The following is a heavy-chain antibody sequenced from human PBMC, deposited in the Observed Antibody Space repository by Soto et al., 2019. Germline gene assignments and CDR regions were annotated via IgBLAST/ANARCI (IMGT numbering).Heavy chain of an antibody. Sequence: GASVKLSCEASGDRFTGYYMHWVRQAPGQGLEWMGWINPNSGGTNYAQKFQGWVTMTRDTSTSTVYMELSSLRSEDTAVYYCARDTGDSSGPWYYFDYWGQGTLVTVSS. CDR1: GDRFTGYY. CDR2: INPNSGGT. J-gene: IGHJ4*02. D-gene: IGHD3-22*01. V-gene: IGHV1-2*04. CDR3: ARDTGDSSGPWYYFDY.